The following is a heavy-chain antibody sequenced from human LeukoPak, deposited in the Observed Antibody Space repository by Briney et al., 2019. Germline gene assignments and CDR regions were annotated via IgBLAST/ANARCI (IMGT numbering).Heavy chain of an antibody. CDR2: ISYDGSNK. CDR3: ARGSRFGVVGRDAFDI. Sequence: GMSLRLSCAASGFTFSSYGMHWVRQAPGKGLEWVAVISYDGSNKYYTDSVKGRFIISRDNSMNTLYLQMNSLRAEDTAVYYCARGSRFGVVGRDAFDIWGQGTMVTVSS. CDR1: GFTFSSYG. D-gene: IGHD3-3*01. J-gene: IGHJ3*02. V-gene: IGHV3-30*03.